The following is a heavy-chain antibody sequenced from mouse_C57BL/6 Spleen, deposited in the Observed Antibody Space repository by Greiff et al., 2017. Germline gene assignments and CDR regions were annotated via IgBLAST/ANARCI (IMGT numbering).Heavy chain of an antibody. CDR3: AREWVTGTDYFDY. CDR2: IYPGDGDT. CDR1: GYAFSSYW. V-gene: IGHV1-80*01. Sequence: QVQLKQSGAELVKPGASVKISCKASGYAFSSYWMNWVKQRPGKGLEWIGQIYPGDGDTNYNGKFKGKATLTADKSSSTAYMQLSSLTSEDSAVYFCAREWVTGTDYFDYWGQGTTLTVSS. D-gene: IGHD4-1*01. J-gene: IGHJ2*01.